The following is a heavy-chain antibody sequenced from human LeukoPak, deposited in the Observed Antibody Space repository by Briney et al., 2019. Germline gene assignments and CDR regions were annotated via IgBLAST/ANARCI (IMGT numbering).Heavy chain of an antibody. J-gene: IGHJ3*02. CDR2: VSSSGTRI. CDR1: GFSFSDYY. V-gene: IGHV3-11*04. Sequence: GGSLRLSCAASGFSFSDYYMSWIRQAPGKGLEWVSYVSSSGTRIYYADSVKGRFTISRDNVKNSLYLQMNSLRAEDTAVYYCARSKDGAFDIWGQGTMVTVSS. CDR3: ARSKDGAFDI.